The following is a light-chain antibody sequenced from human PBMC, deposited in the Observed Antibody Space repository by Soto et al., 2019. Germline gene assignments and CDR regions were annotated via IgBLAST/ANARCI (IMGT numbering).Light chain of an antibody. J-gene: IGKJ1*01. CDR3: QPYGSSPGT. Sequence: EIVLTQSPGTLSLSPGERATLSCRASQSVSSSYLAWYQQKPGQAPRLLIYGASSRATGIPDRFSGSGSGTDFTLPISRLEPEDFAVYYCQPYGSSPGTFGQGTKVEIK. CDR1: QSVSSSY. V-gene: IGKV3-20*01. CDR2: GAS.